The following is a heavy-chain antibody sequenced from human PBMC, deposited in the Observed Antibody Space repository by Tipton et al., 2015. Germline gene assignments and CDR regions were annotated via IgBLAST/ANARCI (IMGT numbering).Heavy chain of an antibody. CDR3: ARDHWGSLDY. D-gene: IGHD7-27*01. Sequence: TLSLTCTVSGGSVNSGTYYWSWVRQPPGKGLEWVGYIYYSGSTNYNPSLKSRVTISLDTSKNQFSLKLSSVTAADTAVYYCARDHWGSLDYWGPGILVTVSS. J-gene: IGHJ4*02. CDR2: IYYSGST. CDR1: GGSVNSGTYY. V-gene: IGHV4-61*01.